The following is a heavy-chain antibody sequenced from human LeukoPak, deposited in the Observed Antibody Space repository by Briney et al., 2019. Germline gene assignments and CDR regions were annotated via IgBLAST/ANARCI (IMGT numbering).Heavy chain of an antibody. J-gene: IGHJ4*02. V-gene: IGHV3-33*08. D-gene: IGHD2-15*01. CDR1: GFTFTNYA. CDR3: ARDPRRRYCSGGSCNHFDY. CDR2: IWYDGSNK. Sequence: GTSLRLSCVASGFTFTNYAMSWVRQAPGKGLEWVAVIWYDGSNKYYADSVKGRFTISRDNSKNTLYLQMNSLRAEDTAVYYCARDPRRRYCSGGSCNHFDYWGQGTLVTVSS.